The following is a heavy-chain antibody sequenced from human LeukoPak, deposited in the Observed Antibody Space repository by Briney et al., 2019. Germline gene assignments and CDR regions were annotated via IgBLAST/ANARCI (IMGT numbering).Heavy chain of an antibody. V-gene: IGHV3-30*03. CDR3: ARGGYCSSTSCYNAFDI. CDR2: ISYDGSNK. CDR1: GFTFSSYG. Sequence: PGRSLRLSCAASGFTFSSYGMHWVRQAPGKGLEWVAVISYDGSNKYYADSVKGRFTISRDNSKNMLYLQMNSLRAEDTAVYYCARGGYCSSTSCYNAFDIWGQGTMVTVSS. J-gene: IGHJ3*02. D-gene: IGHD2-2*02.